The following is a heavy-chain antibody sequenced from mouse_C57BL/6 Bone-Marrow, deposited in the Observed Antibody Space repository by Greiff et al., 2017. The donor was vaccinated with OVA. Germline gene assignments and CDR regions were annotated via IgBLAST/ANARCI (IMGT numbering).Heavy chain of an antibody. Sequence: QVQLQQPGAELVRPGSSVKLSCKASGYTFTSYWMHWVKQRPIQGLEWIGNIDPSDSETHYNQKFKDKATLTVDKSSSTAYMQLSSLTSEDSAVYYCARYDYSNSWFAYWGQGTLVTVSA. D-gene: IGHD2-5*01. J-gene: IGHJ3*01. CDR2: IDPSDSET. V-gene: IGHV1-52*01. CDR1: GYTFTSYW. CDR3: ARYDYSNSWFAY.